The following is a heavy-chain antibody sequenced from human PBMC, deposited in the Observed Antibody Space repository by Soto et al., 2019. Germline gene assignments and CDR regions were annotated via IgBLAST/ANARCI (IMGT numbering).Heavy chain of an antibody. Sequence: GGSLRLSCAASGFTFSSYAMSWVRQAPGKGLEWVSAISGSGGSTYYADSVKGRFTISRDNSKNTLYLQMNSLRAEDTAVYYCAKDAILYYYDSSGYSDYWGQGTLVTVSS. D-gene: IGHD3-22*01. CDR3: AKDAILYYYDSSGYSDY. V-gene: IGHV3-23*01. CDR1: GFTFSSYA. J-gene: IGHJ4*02. CDR2: ISGSGGST.